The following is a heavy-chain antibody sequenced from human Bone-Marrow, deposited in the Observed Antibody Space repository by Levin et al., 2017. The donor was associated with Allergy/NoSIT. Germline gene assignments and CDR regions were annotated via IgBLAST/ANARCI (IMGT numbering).Heavy chain of an antibody. CDR3: ARIRDFDLWSGYDF. CDR2: IFWNDEQ. D-gene: IGHD3-3*01. V-gene: IGHV2-26*01. Sequence: VSGPTLVKPTETLTLTCTVSGFSLNIARMGVAWIRQPPGKALEWLAHIFWNDEQAYSASLQSRLSISKDTSKSQVVLTMTNVDPVDTATYFCARIRDFDLWSGYDFWGQGMLVTVSS. CDR1: GFSLNIARMG. J-gene: IGHJ4*02.